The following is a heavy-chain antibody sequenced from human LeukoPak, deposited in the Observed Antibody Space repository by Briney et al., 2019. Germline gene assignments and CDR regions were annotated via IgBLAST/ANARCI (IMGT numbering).Heavy chain of an antibody. J-gene: IGHJ6*02. Sequence: GGSLRLSCAAPGFTFSSYAMSWVRQAPGKGLEWVSAISGSGGSTYYADSVKGRFTISRDNSKNTLYLQMSSLRAEDTAVYYCAKDRSYYDSSGYYVRQPYYYYYGMDVWGQGTTVTVSS. CDR3: AKDRSYYDSSGYYVRQPYYYYYGMDV. CDR1: GFTFSSYA. CDR2: ISGSGGST. V-gene: IGHV3-23*01. D-gene: IGHD3-22*01.